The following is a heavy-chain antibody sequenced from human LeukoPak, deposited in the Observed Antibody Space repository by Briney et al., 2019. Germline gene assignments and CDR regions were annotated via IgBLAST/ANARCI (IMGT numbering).Heavy chain of an antibody. J-gene: IGHJ2*01. CDR3: ARALYCSSTSCYTFHWYLDL. Sequence: GASVKVSCKASGYTFTSYGISWVRQAPGQGLEWMGWISAYNGNTNYAQKLQGRVTMTTDTSTSTAYMELRSLRSDDTAVYYCARALYCSSTSCYTFHWYLDLWGRGTLVTVSS. D-gene: IGHD2-2*02. CDR2: ISAYNGNT. V-gene: IGHV1-18*01. CDR1: GYTFTSYG.